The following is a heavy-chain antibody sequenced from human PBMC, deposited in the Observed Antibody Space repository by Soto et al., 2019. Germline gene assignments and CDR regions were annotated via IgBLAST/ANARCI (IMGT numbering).Heavy chain of an antibody. CDR2: INSDGSST. J-gene: IGHJ6*03. CDR1: GFTFSSYW. CDR3: ARAGKGYDFYYYYYYYMDV. V-gene: IGHV3-74*01. D-gene: IGHD3-3*01. Sequence: GGSLRLSCAASGFTFSSYWMHWVRQAPGKGLVWVSRINSDGSSTSYADSVKGRFTISRDNAKNTLYLQMNSRRAEDTAVYYCARAGKGYDFYYYYYYYMDVWGKGTTVTVSS.